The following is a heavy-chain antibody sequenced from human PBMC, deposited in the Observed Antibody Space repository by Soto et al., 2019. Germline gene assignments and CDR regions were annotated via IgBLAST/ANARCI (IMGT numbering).Heavy chain of an antibody. D-gene: IGHD6-19*01. CDR3: ARGIRAAVAGTDRFFHY. V-gene: IGHV1-18*01. Sequence: ASVKVSCKASGYTFTSYGISWVRQAPGQGLEWMGWISAYNGNTNYAQKLQGRVTMTTDTSTSTAYMELRSLRSDDTAVYYCARGIRAAVAGTDRFFHYWGQGTLVTVSS. J-gene: IGHJ4*02. CDR2: ISAYNGNT. CDR1: GYTFTSYG.